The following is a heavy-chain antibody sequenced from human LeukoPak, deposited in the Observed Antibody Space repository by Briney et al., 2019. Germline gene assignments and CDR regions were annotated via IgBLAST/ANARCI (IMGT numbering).Heavy chain of an antibody. CDR1: GFTFSGHW. J-gene: IGHJ4*02. Sequence: GGSLRLSCAASGFTFSGHWMYWLRQAPGKGLAWVSRINGDGSATNYAGSMKGRFPISRDNAKNILYLQMNSLREDDTAVYYCARDINWGQVDYWGQGTLVTVSS. CDR2: INGDGSAT. V-gene: IGHV3-74*01. D-gene: IGHD7-27*01. CDR3: ARDINWGQVDY.